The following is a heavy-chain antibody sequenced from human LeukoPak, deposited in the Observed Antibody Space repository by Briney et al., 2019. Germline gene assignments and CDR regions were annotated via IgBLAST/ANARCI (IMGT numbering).Heavy chain of an antibody. CDR1: GGSISSGSYY. J-gene: IGHJ5*02. D-gene: IGHD3-22*01. CDR2: LYTSGST. CDR3: ARDLYDSSGYYGSYWFDP. V-gene: IGHV4-61*02. Sequence: TLSLTCTVSGGSISSGSYYWSWIRQPAGKGLEWIGRLYTSGSTNYNPSLKSRVTISVDTSKNQFSLKLSSVTAADTAVYYCARDLYDSSGYYGSYWFDPWGQGTLVTVSS.